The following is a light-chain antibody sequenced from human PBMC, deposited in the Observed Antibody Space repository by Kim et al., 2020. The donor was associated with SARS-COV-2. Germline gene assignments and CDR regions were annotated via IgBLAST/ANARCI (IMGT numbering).Light chain of an antibody. CDR2: DAS. V-gene: IGKV1-33*01. CDR1: QDISNY. J-gene: IGKJ4*01. CDR3: QQYDNLPPMT. Sequence: AVGDRVTITCQASQDISNYLNWYQQKPGKAPKLLIYDASNLETGVPSRFSGSGSGTDFTFTISSLQPEDIATYYCQQYDNLPPMTFGGGTKVDIK.